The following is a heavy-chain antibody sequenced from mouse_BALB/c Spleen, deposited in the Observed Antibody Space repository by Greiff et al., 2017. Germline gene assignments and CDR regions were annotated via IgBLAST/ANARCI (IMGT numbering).Heavy chain of an antibody. CDR3: AKSDYYGSSGRFAY. V-gene: IGHV2-5-1*01. CDR1: GFSLTSYG. D-gene: IGHD1-1*01. Sequence: VQLVESGPSLVQPSQSLSITCTVSGFSLTSYGVHWVRQSPGKGLEWLGVIWRGGSTDYNAAFMSRLSITKDNSKSQVFFKMNSLQADDTAIYYCAKSDYYGSSGRFAYWGQGTLVTVSA. J-gene: IGHJ3*01. CDR2: IWRGGST.